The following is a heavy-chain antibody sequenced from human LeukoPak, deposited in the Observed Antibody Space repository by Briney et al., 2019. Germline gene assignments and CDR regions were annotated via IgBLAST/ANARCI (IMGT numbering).Heavy chain of an antibody. CDR1: GGSISSYY. J-gene: IGHJ5*02. CDR3: ARQYCSGGSCYWFDP. CDR2: IYYSGST. V-gene: IGHV4-59*01. Sequence: SETLSLTCTVSGGSISSYYWSWIRQPPGKGLEWIGYIYYSGSTNYNPSLKSRVTISVDTSKNQFSLKLSSVTAADTAVYYCARQYCSGGSCYWFDPWGQGTLVTVSS. D-gene: IGHD2-15*01.